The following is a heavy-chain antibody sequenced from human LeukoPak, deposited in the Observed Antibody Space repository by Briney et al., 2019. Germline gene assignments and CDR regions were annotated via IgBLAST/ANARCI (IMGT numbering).Heavy chain of an antibody. V-gene: IGHV4-30-4*01. CDR3: ARAELTD. CDR1: GGSISSGDYY. J-gene: IGHJ4*02. Sequence: PSETLSLTCTVSGGSISSGDYYWSWIRQPPGKGLEWLGYIYYSGSTYYNPSLKSRVTMSVDTSKNQFSLKLSSVTAADTAVYYCARAELTDWGQGTLVTVSS. CDR2: IYYSGST. D-gene: IGHD3-10*01.